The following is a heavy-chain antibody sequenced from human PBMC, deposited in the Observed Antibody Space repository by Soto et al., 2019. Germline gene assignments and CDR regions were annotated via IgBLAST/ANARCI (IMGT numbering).Heavy chain of an antibody. Sequence: QVQLVQSGAEVQKPGSSVRVSCKASVGTFSSSSISWVRQAPGQGLEWMGGIIPIFGTENYAQKFQGRVTITADESTSTAYMALGSLRSEDTAVYYCARDRIAGINSYYGMDVWGQGTTVTVSS. V-gene: IGHV1-69*01. CDR3: ARDRIAGINSYYGMDV. J-gene: IGHJ6*02. D-gene: IGHD6-13*01. CDR1: VGTFSSSS. CDR2: IIPIFGTE.